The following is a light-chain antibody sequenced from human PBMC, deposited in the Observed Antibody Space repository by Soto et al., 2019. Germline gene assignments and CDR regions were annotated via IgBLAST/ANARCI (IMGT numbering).Light chain of an antibody. J-gene: IGKJ1*01. CDR3: QVYGSSPPWT. CDR1: QSFSSIQ. CDR2: DAS. Sequence: EIVLTQSPGTLSLSPGERATLSCRASQSFSSIQVAWYQQKPGQAPRLVLYDASTRATGIPDRFSGSGSGTDVTRTISRLEPEDFAVYHCQVYGSSPPWTFGQGNKVEI. V-gene: IGKV3-20*01.